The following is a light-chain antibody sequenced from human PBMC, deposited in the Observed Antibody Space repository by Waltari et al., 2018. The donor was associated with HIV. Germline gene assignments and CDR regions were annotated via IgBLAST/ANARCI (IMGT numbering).Light chain of an antibody. CDR3: QTWGTGIRV. V-gene: IGLV4-69*01. CDR1: SGHSSYA. J-gene: IGLJ3*02. CDR2: LNSDGSH. Sequence: QLVLTQSPSASASLRSSVKPTCTLRSGHSSYAFALPQQQPEKGPRYLMKLNSDGSHSKGDGIPDRFSGSSSGAERYLTISSLQSEDEADYYCQTWGTGIRVFGGGTKLTVL.